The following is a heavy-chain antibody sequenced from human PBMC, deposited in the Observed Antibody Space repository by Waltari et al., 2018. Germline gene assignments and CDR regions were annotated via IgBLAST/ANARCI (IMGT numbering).Heavy chain of an antibody. D-gene: IGHD2-8*02. CDR1: GGSINSNDW. J-gene: IGHJ6*02. CDR2: IHQSGST. V-gene: IGHV4-4*02. CDR3: ARYCTGGACIYGMDV. Sequence: QVQLQESGPGLVKPSGTLSLTCAVSGGSINSNDWWIWVRQPPGKGLEWIGEIHQSGSTNYNPSLKGRVTISEDKSKNQFSLNLSSVTAADTAVYYCARYCTGGACIYGMDVGGQGTTVTVSS.